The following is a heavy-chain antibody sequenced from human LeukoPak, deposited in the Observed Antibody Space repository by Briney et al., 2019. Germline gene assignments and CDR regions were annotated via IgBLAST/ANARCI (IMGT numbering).Heavy chain of an antibody. D-gene: IGHD1-26*01. CDR3: ARGLSPVIVGAIGAFDI. CDR2: INHSGST. J-gene: IGHJ3*02. V-gene: IGHV4-34*01. Sequence: SETLSLTCAVYGGSFSGYYWSWIRQPPGKGLEWIGEINHSGSTNYNPSLKSRVTISVDTSKNQVSLKLSSVTAADTAVYYCARGLSPVIVGAIGAFDIWGQGTMVTVSS. CDR1: GGSFSGYY.